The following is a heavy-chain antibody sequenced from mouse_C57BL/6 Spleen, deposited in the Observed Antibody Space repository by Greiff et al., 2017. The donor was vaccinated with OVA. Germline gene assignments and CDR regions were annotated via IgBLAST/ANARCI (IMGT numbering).Heavy chain of an antibody. J-gene: IGHJ2*01. CDR3: ARPYDYHGGYYLDY. CDR2: IDPSDSET. CDR1: GYTFTSYW. D-gene: IGHD2-4*01. V-gene: IGHV1-52*01. Sequence: QVQLQQPGAELVRPGSSVKLSCKASGYTFTSYWMHWVKQRPIQGLEWIGNIDPSDSETHYNQKFKDKATLTVDKSSSTAYMQLSSLTSEDSAVYDCARPYDYHGGYYLDYWGQGTTLTVSS.